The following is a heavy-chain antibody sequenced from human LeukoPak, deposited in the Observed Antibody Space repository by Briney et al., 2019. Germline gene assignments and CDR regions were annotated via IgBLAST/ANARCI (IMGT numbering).Heavy chain of an antibody. Sequence: SVKVSCKASGGTFGSYAISWVRQAPGQGLEWMGRIIPILGIANYAQKFQGRVTITADKSTSTACMELSSLRSEDTAVYYCARVPIAVADFFDYWGQGTLVTVSS. D-gene: IGHD6-19*01. V-gene: IGHV1-69*04. J-gene: IGHJ4*02. CDR1: GGTFGSYA. CDR3: ARVPIAVADFFDY. CDR2: IIPILGIA.